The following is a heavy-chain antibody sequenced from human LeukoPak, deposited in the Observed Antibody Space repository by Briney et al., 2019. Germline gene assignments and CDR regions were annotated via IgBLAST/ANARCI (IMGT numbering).Heavy chain of an antibody. Sequence: SETLSLTCGASGYSISSGYYWDWIRQSPVKGLDWIGSIYHSGNNYYNPSPKSGVTISVETAANQSSLKLNSVTAAEPAVYYCARNGWADRSAFDMWGRGTMFTVSS. CDR2: IYHSGNN. CDR1: GYSISSGYY. J-gene: IGHJ3*02. D-gene: IGHD6-19*01. V-gene: IGHV4-38-2*01. CDR3: ARNGWADRSAFDM.